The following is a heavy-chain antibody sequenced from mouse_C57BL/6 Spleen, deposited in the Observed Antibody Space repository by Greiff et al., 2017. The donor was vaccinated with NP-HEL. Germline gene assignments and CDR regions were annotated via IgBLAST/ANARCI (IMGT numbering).Heavy chain of an antibody. Sequence: EVHLVESGGDLVKPGGSLKLSCAASGFTFSSYGMSWVRQTPDKRLEWVATISSGGSYTYYPDSVKGRFTISRDNAKNTLYLQMSSLKSEDTAMYYCARHPYDGSFYWGQGTLVTVSA. V-gene: IGHV5-6*01. CDR3: ARHPYDGSFY. CDR2: ISSGGSYT. J-gene: IGHJ3*01. D-gene: IGHD2-3*01. CDR1: GFTFSSYG.